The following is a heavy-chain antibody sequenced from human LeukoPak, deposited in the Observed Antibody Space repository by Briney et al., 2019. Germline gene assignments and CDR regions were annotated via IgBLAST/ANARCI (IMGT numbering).Heavy chain of an antibody. J-gene: IGHJ4*02. CDR2: IIPIFGTA. D-gene: IGHD6-19*01. V-gene: IGHV1-69*06. CDR3: AAESRLDIAVAGTRRNY. CDR1: GGTFSSYA. Sequence: SVKVSCKASGGTFSSYAISWVRQAPGQGLEWMGGIIPIFGTANYAQKFQGRVTITADKSTSTAYMELSSLRSEDTAVYYCAAESRLDIAVAGTRRNYWGQGTLVTVSS.